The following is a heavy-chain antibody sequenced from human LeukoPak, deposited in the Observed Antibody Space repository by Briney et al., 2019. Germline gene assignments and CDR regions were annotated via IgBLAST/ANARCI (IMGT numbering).Heavy chain of an antibody. V-gene: IGHV1-69*06. Sequence: SVKVSCKASGGTFSSYAISWVRQAPGRGLEWMGGIIPIFGTANYAQKFQGRVTITADKSTSTAYLELSSLRSKDTAVYYCARGYCSSTSCYRDYYYYYYMDVWGKGTTVTVSS. D-gene: IGHD2-2*01. CDR1: GGTFSSYA. CDR2: IIPIFGTA. CDR3: ARGYCSSTSCYRDYYYYYYMDV. J-gene: IGHJ6*03.